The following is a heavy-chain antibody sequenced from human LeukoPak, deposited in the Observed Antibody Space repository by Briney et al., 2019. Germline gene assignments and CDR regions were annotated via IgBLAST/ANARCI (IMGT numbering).Heavy chain of an antibody. CDR2: ISSSGGTI. CDR3: AKEFGGSVHHGFEDV. V-gene: IGHV3-48*03. J-gene: IGHJ6*04. CDR1: GFTFSSYE. D-gene: IGHD3-10*01. Sequence: PGGSLRLSCAASGFTFSSYEMNWVRQAPGKGLEWVSYISSSGGTIYYADSVKGRFTISRDNSKNTLYLQMNSLRAEDTAVYYCAKEFGGSVHHGFEDVWGKGTTVTVSS.